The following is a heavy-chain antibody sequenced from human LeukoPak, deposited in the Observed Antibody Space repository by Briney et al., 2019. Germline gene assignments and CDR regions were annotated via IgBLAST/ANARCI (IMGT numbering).Heavy chain of an antibody. Sequence: PSETLSLTCTVSGGSISSYYWSWIRQPAGKGLEWIGRIYASGSTNYNPSLKSRVTMSVDTSKNQFSLKLSSVTAADTAVYYCAREKELLLWFGELTGFDYWGQGTLVTVSS. J-gene: IGHJ4*02. CDR2: IYASGST. CDR3: AREKELLLWFGELTGFDY. D-gene: IGHD3-10*01. V-gene: IGHV4-4*07. CDR1: GGSISSYY.